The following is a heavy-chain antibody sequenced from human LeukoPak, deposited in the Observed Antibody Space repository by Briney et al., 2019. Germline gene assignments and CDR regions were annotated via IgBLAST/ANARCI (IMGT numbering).Heavy chain of an antibody. CDR2: ISGSGGST. J-gene: IGHJ4*02. CDR3: ARDGFPPWAAAGTAPFDY. V-gene: IGHV3-23*01. Sequence: GGSLRLSCAASGFTFSSYGMSWVRQAPGKGLEWVSAISGSGGSTYYADSVKGRFTISRDNSKNTVYLQMNSLRAEDTAVYYCARDGFPPWAAAGTAPFDYWGQGTLVTVSS. CDR1: GFTFSSYG. D-gene: IGHD6-13*01.